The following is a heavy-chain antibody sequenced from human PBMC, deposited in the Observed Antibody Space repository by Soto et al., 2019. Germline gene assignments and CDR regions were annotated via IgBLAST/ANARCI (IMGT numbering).Heavy chain of an antibody. CDR2: IYHSGST. CDR1: SGSITSSNW. Sequence: QVQLQESGPGLVKPSGTLSLTCAVSSGSITSSNWWSWVRQPPGKGLEWIGEIYHSGSTNYNPSFRSGVTVTVGKSKNVCSQKMSSVTAADTSMYYCAGGAVAGTSQDYWGQGTLVTVSS. CDR3: AGGAVAGTSQDY. D-gene: IGHD6-19*01. J-gene: IGHJ4*02. V-gene: IGHV4-4*02.